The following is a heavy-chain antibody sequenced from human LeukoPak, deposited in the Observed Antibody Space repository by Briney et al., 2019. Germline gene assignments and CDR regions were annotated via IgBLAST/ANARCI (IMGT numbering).Heavy chain of an antibody. CDR3: VKDPLASTTGKYYMDA. V-gene: IGHV3-23*01. Sequence: GGSLRLSCVASGFSFSSYAMSWVRQTPERGLEWVSSVSVTGAPYNGDSAKGRFTTSRDNSKNTMYLQMNSLRAEDTAVYYCVKDPLASTTGKYYMDAWGKGTTVIVSS. CDR1: GFSFSSYA. D-gene: IGHD1-1*01. J-gene: IGHJ6*03. CDR2: VSVTGAP.